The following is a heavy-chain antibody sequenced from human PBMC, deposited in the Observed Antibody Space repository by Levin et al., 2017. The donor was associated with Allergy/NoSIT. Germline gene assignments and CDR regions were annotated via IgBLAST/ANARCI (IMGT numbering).Heavy chain of an antibody. J-gene: IGHJ4*02. CDR1: GFTFSSYW. D-gene: IGHD6-19*01. Sequence: AGGSLRLSCAASGFTFSSYWMSWVRQAPGKGLEWVSYISSRSSGSYTHYADSVRGRFTISRDNAKNSLYLQMNSLRAEDTAMYYCAKNNQWLDHWGQGTLVTVSA. V-gene: IGHV3-21*05. CDR3: AKNNQWLDH. CDR2: ISSRSSGSYT.